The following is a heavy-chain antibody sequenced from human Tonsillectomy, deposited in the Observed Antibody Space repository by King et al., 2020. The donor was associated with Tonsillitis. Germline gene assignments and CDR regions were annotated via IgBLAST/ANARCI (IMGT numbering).Heavy chain of an antibody. CDR2: IYWDDDK. CDR1: WFSLSTSGVG. Sequence: ITLKESGPTLVKPTQTLTLTCTFSWFSLSTSGVGGGWSRQPPGKALEWLVLIYWDDDKRYSPSLKSRLTITQDTSKNQGVLTMTNMDPVDTATYYCAHRRGDFWSGSRPFDYWGQGTLVTVSS. CDR3: AHRRGDFWSGSRPFDY. V-gene: IGHV2-5*02. D-gene: IGHD3-3*01. J-gene: IGHJ4*02.